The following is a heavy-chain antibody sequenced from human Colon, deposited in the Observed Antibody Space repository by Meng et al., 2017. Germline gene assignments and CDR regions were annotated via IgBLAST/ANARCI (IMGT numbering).Heavy chain of an antibody. V-gene: IGHV3-21*01. D-gene: IGHD2-15*01. CDR3: ARGRVVVVASPSDY. CDR1: GFTFSSYS. J-gene: IGHJ4*02. CDR2: ISSSSS. Sequence: EVQLVESGGGLVKPGGALRLSCAASGFTFSSYSMNWVRQAPGKGLECVSSISSSSSYADSVKGRFTISRDNAKNSLYLQMNSLRAEDTAVYYCARGRVVVVASPSDYWGQGTLVTVSS.